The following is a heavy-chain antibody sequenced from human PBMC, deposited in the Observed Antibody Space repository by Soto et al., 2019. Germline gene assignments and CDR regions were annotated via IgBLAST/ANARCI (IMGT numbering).Heavy chain of an antibody. V-gene: IGHV3-23*01. CDR2: ILVDGRT. J-gene: IGHJ4*02. CDR3: ARESEDLTSNFDY. CDR1: GFICSSYD. Sequence: PGGSLRLSCAASGFICSSYDMSWVRQAPGKGLEWVSTILVDGRTFYVDSVKGRFTISRDTSKNTVYLQMNSLTAGDTALYYCARESEDLTSNFDYWGQGTLVTVSS.